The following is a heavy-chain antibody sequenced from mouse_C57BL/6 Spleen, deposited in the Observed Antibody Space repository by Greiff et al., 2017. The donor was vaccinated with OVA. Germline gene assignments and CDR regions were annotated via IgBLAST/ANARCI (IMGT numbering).Heavy chain of an antibody. Sequence: QVQLQQPGAELVKPGASVKLSCKASGYTFTSYWMHWVKQRPGRGLEWIGTIGPNSGGTKSNEKFKSKATLTVVTSSRTAYMQLSSLTSEDSSVYYCASYAFAYWGQGTLVTVSA. D-gene: IGHD2-12*01. V-gene: IGHV1-72*01. CDR3: ASYAFAY. J-gene: IGHJ3*01. CDR2: IGPNSGGT. CDR1: GYTFTSYW.